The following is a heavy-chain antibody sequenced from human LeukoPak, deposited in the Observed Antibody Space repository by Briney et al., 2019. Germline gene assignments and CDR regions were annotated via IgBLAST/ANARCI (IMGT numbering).Heavy chain of an antibody. V-gene: IGHV3-23*01. CDR3: AKETGYYGSGNFFDS. Sequence: GGSLRLSCAASGFTFSSYGMHWVRQAPGQGLEWVSAITGSGGSTYYADSVKGRFTISRDNSKNTLYLQLNSLRAEDTAVYYCAKETGYYGSGNFFDSWGQGTLVTVSS. D-gene: IGHD3-10*01. CDR1: GFTFSSYG. J-gene: IGHJ4*02. CDR2: ITGSGGST.